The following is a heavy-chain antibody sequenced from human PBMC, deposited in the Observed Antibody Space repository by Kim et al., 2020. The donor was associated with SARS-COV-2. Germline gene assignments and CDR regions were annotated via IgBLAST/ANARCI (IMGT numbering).Heavy chain of an antibody. J-gene: IGHJ3*02. CDR2: ISYDGSNK. V-gene: IGHV3-30-3*01. D-gene: IGHD2-21*01. Sequence: GGSLRLSCAASGFTFSSYAMHWVRQAPGKGLEWVAVISYDGSNKYYADSVKGRFTISRDNSKNTLYLQMNSLRAEDTAVYYCARVFFDIVVVPVAFDIWG. CDR1: GFTFSSYA. CDR3: ARVFFDIVVVPVAFDI.